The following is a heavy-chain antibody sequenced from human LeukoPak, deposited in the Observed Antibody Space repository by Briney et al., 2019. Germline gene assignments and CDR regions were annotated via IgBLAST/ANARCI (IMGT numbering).Heavy chain of an antibody. CDR2: ISWNSGSI. D-gene: IGHD6-13*01. J-gene: IGHJ6*02. Sequence: GRSLRLSCAASGFTFDDYAMHWVRQAPGKGLEWVSGISWNSGSIGYAESVKGRFTISRDNAKNSLYLQMNSLRAEDTALYYCLLVRNYYYGMDVWGQGTTVTVSS. V-gene: IGHV3-9*01. CDR1: GFTFDDYA. CDR3: LLVRNYYYGMDV.